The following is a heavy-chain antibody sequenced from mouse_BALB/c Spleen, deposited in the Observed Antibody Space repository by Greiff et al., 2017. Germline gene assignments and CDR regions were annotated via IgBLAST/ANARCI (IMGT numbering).Heavy chain of an antibody. CDR1: GFSLTSYG. CDR2: IWAGGST. Sequence: VQLVESGPGLVAPSQSLSITCTVSGFSLTSYGVHWVRQPPGKGLEWLGVIWAGGSTNYNSALMSRLSISKDNSKSQVFLKMNSLQTDDTAMYYCARERGHYGNSWFAYWGQGTLVTVSA. V-gene: IGHV2-9*02. J-gene: IGHJ3*01. D-gene: IGHD2-1*01. CDR3: ARERGHYGNSWFAY.